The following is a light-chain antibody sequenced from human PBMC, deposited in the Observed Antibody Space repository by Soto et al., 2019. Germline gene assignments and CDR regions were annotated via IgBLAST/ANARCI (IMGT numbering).Light chain of an antibody. CDR1: RSNIGAGYD. CDR3: QYYDSGQVV. J-gene: IGLJ2*01. CDR2: GHT. V-gene: IGLV1-40*01. Sequence: QSVLTQPPSVSGAPGQRVTISCTGSRSNIGAGYDVHWYQQLPGTAPKLLIYGHTNRPSGVPDRFSGSKSGTSASLAITGLQAEDEADYYCQYYDSGQVVFGGGTKVTVL.